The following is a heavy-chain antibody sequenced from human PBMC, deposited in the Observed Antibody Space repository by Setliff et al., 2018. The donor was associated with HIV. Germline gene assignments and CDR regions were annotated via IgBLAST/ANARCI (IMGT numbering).Heavy chain of an antibody. Sequence: PGGSLRLSCAASGFIFSTCGMSWVRQASGKGLEWVSAITGSGGATYYADSVEGRFTISRDNSKNTLYLQMNSLRAEDTAVYYCAKDVGHTTGFQFDYWGQGTLVTVSS. J-gene: IGHJ4*02. CDR3: AKDVGHTTGFQFDY. D-gene: IGHD1-1*01. CDR1: GFIFSTCG. V-gene: IGHV3-23*01. CDR2: ITGSGGAT.